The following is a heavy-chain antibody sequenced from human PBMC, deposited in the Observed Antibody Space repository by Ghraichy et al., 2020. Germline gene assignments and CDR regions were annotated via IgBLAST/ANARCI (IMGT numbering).Heavy chain of an antibody. CDR3: ARETATFDY. D-gene: IGHD5-18*01. V-gene: IGHV3-7*01. Sequence: LSHTCAASGFTFSSYWMSWVRQAPGKGLEWVANIKQDGSEKYYVDSVKGRFTISRDNAKNSLYLQMNSLRAEDTAVYYCARETATFDYWGQGTLVTVSS. J-gene: IGHJ4*02. CDR2: IKQDGSEK. CDR1: GFTFSSYW.